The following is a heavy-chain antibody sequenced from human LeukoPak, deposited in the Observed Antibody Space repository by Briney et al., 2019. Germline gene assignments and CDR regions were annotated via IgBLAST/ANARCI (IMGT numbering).Heavy chain of an antibody. CDR2: FYYTGST. CDR3: ARLRAAAGTLDY. Sequence: SETLSLTCTVSGGSVSSGSYYWSWIRQPPGKGLEWIGYFYYTGSTNYNPSLKSRVTISVDTSKNQFSLKLSSVTAADTAVYYCARLRAAAGTLDYWGQGTLVTVSS. D-gene: IGHD6-13*01. CDR1: GGSVSSGSYY. V-gene: IGHV4-61*01. J-gene: IGHJ4*02.